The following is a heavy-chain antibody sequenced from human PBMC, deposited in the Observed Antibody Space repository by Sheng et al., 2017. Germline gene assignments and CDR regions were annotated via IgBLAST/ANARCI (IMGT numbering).Heavy chain of an antibody. D-gene: IGHD6-6*01. CDR1: GGSFSGYY. V-gene: IGHV4-34*01. CDR2: INHSGST. CDR3: AREGDFPSNAFDI. Sequence: QVQLQQWGAGLLKPSETLSLTCAVYGGSFSGYYWSWIRQPPGKGLEWIGEINHSGSTNYNPSLKSRVTISVDTSKNQFSLKLSSVTAADTAVYYCAREGDFPSNAFDIWGQGTMVTVSS. J-gene: IGHJ3*02.